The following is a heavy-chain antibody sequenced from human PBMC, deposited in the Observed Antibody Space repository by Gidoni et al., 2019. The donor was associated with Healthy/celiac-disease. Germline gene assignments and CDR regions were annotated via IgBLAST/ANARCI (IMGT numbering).Heavy chain of an antibody. Sequence: QVQLVESGGGVVQPGRSLRLSCAASGFTFSRYGMPWVRQAPGKGLEGVAVIWYDGSNKYYADSVKGRFTISRDNSKNTLYLQMNSLRAEDTAVYYCARVSAVAADYYYYYGMDVWGQGTTVTVSS. D-gene: IGHD6-13*01. CDR1: GFTFSRYG. CDR2: IWYDGSNK. V-gene: IGHV3-33*01. J-gene: IGHJ6*02. CDR3: ARVSAVAADYYYYYGMDV.